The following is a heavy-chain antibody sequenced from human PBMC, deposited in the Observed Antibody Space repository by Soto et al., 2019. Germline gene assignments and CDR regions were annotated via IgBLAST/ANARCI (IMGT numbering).Heavy chain of an antibody. CDR3: ARDDQHSMLDAFDI. V-gene: IGHV3-21*01. J-gene: IGHJ3*02. D-gene: IGHD2-21*01. CDR1: GFTFSSYS. CDR2: ISSSSSYI. Sequence: GGSLRLSCAASGFTFSSYSMNWVRQAPGKGLEWVSSISSSSSYIYYADSVKGRFTISRDNAKNSLYLQMNSLRAEDTAVYYCARDDQHSMLDAFDIWGKGTMVPVSS.